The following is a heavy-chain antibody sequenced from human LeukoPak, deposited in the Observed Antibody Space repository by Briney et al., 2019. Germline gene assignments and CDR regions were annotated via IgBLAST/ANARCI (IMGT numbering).Heavy chain of an antibody. CDR3: ARVLLRWFGESNHCMGY. J-gene: IGHJ4*02. V-gene: IGHV3-30*04. CDR2: ISYDGSNK. CDR1: GFTFSSYA. D-gene: IGHD3-10*01. Sequence: GGSLRLSCAASGFTFSSYAMHWVRQAPGKGLEWVAVISYDGSNKYYADSVKGRFTISRDNSKNTLYLQMNSLRAEDTAVYYCARVLLRWFGESNHCMGYWGQGTLVTVSS.